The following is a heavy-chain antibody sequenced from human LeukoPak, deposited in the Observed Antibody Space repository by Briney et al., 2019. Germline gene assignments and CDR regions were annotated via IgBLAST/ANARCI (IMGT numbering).Heavy chain of an antibody. CDR1: GFTFSSYW. CDR2: INSDGSSR. J-gene: IGHJ4*02. Sequence: GGSLRLSCAASGFTFSSYWMHWVRQAPGKGLVWVSRINSDGSSRSYADSVKGRFTISRDNAKNTLYLQMNSLRDEDTAVYSCARDRGGGYDFDYWGQGTLVTVSS. V-gene: IGHV3-74*01. CDR3: ARDRGGGYDFDY. D-gene: IGHD5-12*01.